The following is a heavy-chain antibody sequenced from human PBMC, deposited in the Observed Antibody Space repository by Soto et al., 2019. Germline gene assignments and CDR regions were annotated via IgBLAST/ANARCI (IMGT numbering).Heavy chain of an antibody. J-gene: IGHJ4*02. CDR3: ARDPYYYDSSGYYLWTNY. V-gene: IGHV3-74*01. CDR1: GFTFSSYW. D-gene: IGHD3-22*01. Sequence: GGSLRLSCAASGFTFSSYWMHWVRQAPGKGLVWVSRINSDGSSTSYADSVKGRFTISRDNAKNTLYLQMNSLRAEDTAVYYCARDPYYYDSSGYYLWTNYWGQGTLVTVSS. CDR2: INSDGSST.